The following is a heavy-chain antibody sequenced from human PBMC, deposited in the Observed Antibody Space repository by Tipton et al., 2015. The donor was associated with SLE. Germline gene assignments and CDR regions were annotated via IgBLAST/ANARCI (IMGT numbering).Heavy chain of an antibody. D-gene: IGHD1-26*01. CDR1: NGSISSYY. V-gene: IGHV4-59*01. CDR2: IYYSGRT. CDR3: ARGGTMPGILEDYGMDV. Sequence: TLSLTCTVSNGSISSYYWSWIRQPPGKGLECIGYIYYSGRTNYNPSLKSRLTMSIDSSKNQVSLNLTSVTAADTAVYYCARGGTMPGILEDYGMDVWGQGTTVIVSS. J-gene: IGHJ6*02.